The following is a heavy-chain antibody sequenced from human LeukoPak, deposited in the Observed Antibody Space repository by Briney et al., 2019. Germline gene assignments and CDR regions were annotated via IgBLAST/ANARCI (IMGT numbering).Heavy chain of an antibody. CDR1: GGSISSYY. J-gene: IGHJ6*03. CDR3: AREKGDDYGDYGRYLYYYYYMDV. D-gene: IGHD4-17*01. CDR2: IYTSGST. Sequence: PSETLSLTCTVSGGSISSYYWSWIRQPAGKGLEWIGRIYTSGSTNYNPSLKSRVTMSVDTSKNQFSLKLSSVTAADTAVYYCAREKGDDYGDYGRYLYYYYYMDVWGKGTTVTISS. V-gene: IGHV4-4*07.